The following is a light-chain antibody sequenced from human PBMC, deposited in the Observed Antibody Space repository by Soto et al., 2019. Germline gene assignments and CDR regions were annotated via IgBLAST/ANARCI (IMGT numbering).Light chain of an antibody. J-gene: IGKJ1*01. CDR3: QQYNSYSRT. V-gene: IGKV1-5*03. CDR2: KAS. CDR1: QSISSW. Sequence: DIQMTQSPSTLSASVGDRVTICCRASQSISSWLAWYQQKPGKAPKLLIYKASTLESGVPSRFSGSGSGTEFTLTISSLQPDDFATYYCQQYNSYSRTFGQGTKVEIK.